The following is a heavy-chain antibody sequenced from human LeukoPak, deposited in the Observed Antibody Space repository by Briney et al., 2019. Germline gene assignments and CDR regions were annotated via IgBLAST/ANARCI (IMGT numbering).Heavy chain of an antibody. CDR1: SGSISSGDYY. CDR2: IYYSGST. V-gene: IGHV4-30-4*08. CDR3: ARDGVHYDFWSGPTGGRYYYYYMDV. J-gene: IGHJ6*03. D-gene: IGHD3-3*01. Sequence: SETLSLTSTVSSGSISSGDYYWSWIRQPPGKGLEWIGYIYYSGSTYYNPSLKSRVTISVDTSKNQFSLKLSSVTAADTAVYYCARDGVHYDFWSGPTGGRYYYYYMDVWGKGTTVTVSS.